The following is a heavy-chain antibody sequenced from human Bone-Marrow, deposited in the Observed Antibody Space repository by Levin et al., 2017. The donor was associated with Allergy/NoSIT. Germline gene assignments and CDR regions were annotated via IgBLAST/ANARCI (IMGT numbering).Heavy chain of an antibody. Sequence: GESLKISCAASGFTFSSYEMNWVRQAPGKGLEWVSYISSSGSNIYYADSVKGRFTISRDNAKNSLYLQMNSLRAEDTAVYYCAREGGVVPAAISAFVIWGQGTMVTVSS. CDR3: AREGGVVPAAISAFVI. V-gene: IGHV3-48*03. J-gene: IGHJ3*02. CDR2: ISSSGSNI. D-gene: IGHD2-2*01. CDR1: GFTFSSYE.